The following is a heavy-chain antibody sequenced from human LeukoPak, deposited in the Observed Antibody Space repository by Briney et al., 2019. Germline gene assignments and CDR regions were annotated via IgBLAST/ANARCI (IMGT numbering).Heavy chain of an antibody. CDR2: ISAYNGYT. Sequence: GASVKVSCKASGYTFTTYGISWVRQAPGQGLEWMGRISAYNGYTNFAQKVQGRVTMTTDTSTKTAYMELRSLRSDDTAVYYCARDTYYYDSSGRGFDFWGQGTLVTVSS. V-gene: IGHV1-18*01. CDR1: GYTFTTYG. J-gene: IGHJ4*02. D-gene: IGHD3-22*01. CDR3: ARDTYYYDSSGRGFDF.